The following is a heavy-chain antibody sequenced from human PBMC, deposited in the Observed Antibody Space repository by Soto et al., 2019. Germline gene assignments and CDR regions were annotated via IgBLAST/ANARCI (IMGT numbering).Heavy chain of an antibody. CDR1: GYTLTELS. CDR3: ATPFLSGYYNRA. D-gene: IGHD3-9*01. V-gene: IGHV1-24*01. CDR2: FDPEDGET. Sequence: ASVKVSCKVSGYTLTELSMHWVRQAPGKGLEWMGGFDPEDGETIYAQKFQGRVTMTEDTSTDTAYMELSSLRSEDTAVYYCATPFLSGYYNRAWGQGTLVTVSS. J-gene: IGHJ5*02.